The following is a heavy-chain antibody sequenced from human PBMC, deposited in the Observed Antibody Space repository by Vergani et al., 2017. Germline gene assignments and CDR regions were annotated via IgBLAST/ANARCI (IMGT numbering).Heavy chain of an antibody. J-gene: IGHJ4*02. Sequence: EVQLVESGGGLVKPGGSLRLSCAASGFTLSTYWMHWVRQAPGKGLVWVSRINSDGSSTSYADSVKGRFTISRDNSKNTLSLQMNSLRAADTAVYYCAKQGGYDFWSGQYYFDFWGQGTLVTVSS. D-gene: IGHD3-3*01. CDR3: AKQGGYDFWSGQYYFDF. CDR1: GFTLSTYW. V-gene: IGHV3-74*02. CDR2: INSDGSST.